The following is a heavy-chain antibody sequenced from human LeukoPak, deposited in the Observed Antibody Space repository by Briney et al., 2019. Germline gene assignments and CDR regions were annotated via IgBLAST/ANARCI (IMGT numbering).Heavy chain of an antibody. CDR3: AKIVYFDSNGYFWFSDS. D-gene: IGHD2-2*03. CDR2: ISATGVGA. CDR1: GFTFSNDA. J-gene: IGHJ4*02. V-gene: IGHV3-23*01. Sequence: RGCLRLSCAASGFTFSNDAITSGAEAPGKGLGWGSGISATGVGAHYPDSVQGRFAVSRDNSKSTQYLQINSLRAGDTVVYFCAKIVYFDSNGYFWFSDSWGQGTLVTVSS.